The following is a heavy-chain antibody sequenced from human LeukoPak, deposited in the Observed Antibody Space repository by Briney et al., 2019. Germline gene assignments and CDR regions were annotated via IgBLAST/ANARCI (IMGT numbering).Heavy chain of an antibody. D-gene: IGHD6-19*01. V-gene: IGHV3-53*01. CDR1: GFTVSSNY. CDR2: ISAGGSP. J-gene: IGHJ4*02. CDR3: AREQWLDC. Sequence: GGSLRLSCAASGFTVSSNYMSWVRQAPGKGLEWVSVISAGGSPYYPDSVKGRFTISRDDSKNTLYLQMNTLRAEDTAVYFCAREQWLDCWGQGTLVTVSS.